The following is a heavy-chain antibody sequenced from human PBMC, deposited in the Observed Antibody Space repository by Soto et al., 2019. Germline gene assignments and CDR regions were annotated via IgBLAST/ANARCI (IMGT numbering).Heavy chain of an antibody. J-gene: IGHJ4*02. CDR1: GLTFSRYW. Sequence: PGGPRTLSCAASGLTFSRYWLHWVRQAPGKGLVWVSRINTDGSVATYADSVKGRFTISRDNAKNTLYLHMNSLRAEDTAVYYCAKRATGTYFDYWGQGTLVTVSS. V-gene: IGHV3-74*01. CDR2: INTDGSVA. CDR3: AKRATGTYFDY. D-gene: IGHD1-1*01.